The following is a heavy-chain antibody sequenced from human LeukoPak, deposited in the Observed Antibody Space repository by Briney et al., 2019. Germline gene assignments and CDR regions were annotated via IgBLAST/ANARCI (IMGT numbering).Heavy chain of an antibody. CDR3: AKVIRNWNGGFDY. J-gene: IGHJ4*02. D-gene: IGHD1-1*01. V-gene: IGHV3-23*01. CDR2: ISGSGGSP. CDR1: GFTFISYA. Sequence: PGGSLRLSCAASGFTFISYAMTWVRQAPGKGLQWVSAISGSGGSPNYADSVKGRVTISRDNSKNTLYLQMISLRAEDTAVYYCAKVIRNWNGGFDYWGQGTLVTVSS.